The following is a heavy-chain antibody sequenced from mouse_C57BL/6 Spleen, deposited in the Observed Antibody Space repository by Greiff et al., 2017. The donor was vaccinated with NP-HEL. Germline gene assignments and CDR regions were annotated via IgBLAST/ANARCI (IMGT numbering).Heavy chain of an antibody. J-gene: IGHJ4*01. D-gene: IGHD1-1*01. CDR2: IDPNSGGT. Sequence: QVQLQQPGAELVKPGASVKLSCKASGYTFTSYWMHWVKQRPGRGLEWIGRIDPNSGGTKYNEKFKSKATLTVDKPSSTAYMQLSSLTSEDSAVYYCEYYYGSSYGYAMDYWGQGTSVTVSS. CDR3: EYYYGSSYGYAMDY. CDR1: GYTFTSYW. V-gene: IGHV1-72*01.